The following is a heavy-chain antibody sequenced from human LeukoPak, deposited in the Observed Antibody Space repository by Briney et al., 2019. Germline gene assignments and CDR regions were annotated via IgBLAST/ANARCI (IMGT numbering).Heavy chain of an antibody. V-gene: IGHV3-48*02. J-gene: IGHJ6*02. CDR3: SRERFYGMDV. Sequence: PGGSLRLSCAASGFIFGRYSMDWVRQAPGKGLAWIAYISDDGRTKYYADSVKGRFTISRDNDNDSVFLEMNSLRNEDTAVYYCSRERFYGMDVWGQGTTVSVTS. CDR1: GFIFGRYS. D-gene: IGHD3-16*01. CDR2: ISDDGRTK.